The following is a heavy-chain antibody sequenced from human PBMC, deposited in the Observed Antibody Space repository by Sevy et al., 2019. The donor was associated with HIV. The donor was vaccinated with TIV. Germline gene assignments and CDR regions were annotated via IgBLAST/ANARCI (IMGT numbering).Heavy chain of an antibody. CDR3: ARDRGEILSSAFDY. D-gene: IGHD3-16*01. CDR2: ISYDGRNNN. V-gene: IGHV3-30*03. CDR1: GFSFSDYR. J-gene: IGHJ4*02. Sequence: GGSLRLSCAASGFSFSDYRMHWVRQAPGKGLEWVAVISYDGRNNNYNADSVKGRFTISRDNSKNTLYLQINSLRAEDTAIYYCARDRGEILSSAFDYWGQGTLVTVSS.